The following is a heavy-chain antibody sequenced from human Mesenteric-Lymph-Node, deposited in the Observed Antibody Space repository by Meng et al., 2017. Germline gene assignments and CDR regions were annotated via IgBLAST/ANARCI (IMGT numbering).Heavy chain of an antibody. D-gene: IGHD4-17*01. J-gene: IGHJ4*02. CDR3: AKYGDPSGYFDS. CDR2: ISGTSGDT. CDR1: GFTFPNYA. Sequence: GGSLRLSCVASGFTFPNYAMSWVRQAPGKGLEWVSTISGTSGDTYYPDSMKGRFPISRDNSKNTLYLDLNSLRGDDTAVYYCAKYGDPSGYFDSWGQGTLVTVSS. V-gene: IGHV3-23*01.